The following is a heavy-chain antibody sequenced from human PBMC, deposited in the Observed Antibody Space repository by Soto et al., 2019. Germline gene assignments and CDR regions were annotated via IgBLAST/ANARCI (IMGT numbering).Heavy chain of an antibody. D-gene: IGHD6-13*01. J-gene: IGHJ5*02. V-gene: IGHV4-4*07. Sequence: WETLSLTCTVSGGSISSYYWSWIRQPAGKGLEWIGRIYTSGSTNYNPSLKSRVTMSVDTSKNQFSLKLSSVTAADTAVYYCARDIAAAGRSRWLDPWGQGTLVTVSS. CDR2: IYTSGST. CDR1: GGSISSYY. CDR3: ARDIAAAGRSRWLDP.